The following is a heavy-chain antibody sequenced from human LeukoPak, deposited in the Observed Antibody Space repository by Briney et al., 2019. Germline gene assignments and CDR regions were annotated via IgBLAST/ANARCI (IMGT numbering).Heavy chain of an antibody. CDR1: GFTFTSYA. CDR2: ISRSGDST. V-gene: IGHV3-23*01. CDR3: ATRSYSAGRDF. Sequence: GGSLRLSCAASGFTFTSYAMTWVRQAPGKGLKWVSGISRSGDSTDYADSVKGRFTISRDNPKNMVYLQMNSLRVEDTAVYFCATRSYSAGRDFWGQGTLVTVFS. J-gene: IGHJ4*02. D-gene: IGHD6-13*01.